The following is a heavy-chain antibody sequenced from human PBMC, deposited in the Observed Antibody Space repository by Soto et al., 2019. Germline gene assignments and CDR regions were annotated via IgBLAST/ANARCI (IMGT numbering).Heavy chain of an antibody. V-gene: IGHV3-33*01. Sequence: QVQLVESGGGVVQPGRSLRLSCTVSGFTFTNHAIHWVRQAPGKGLEWVAQIWADERNIYSADQVKGRFTFSRNNSKNTVYLQMNNQREDDTAVYYCARDGQQRAPFTMDVWGQGTTVTVSS. CDR1: GFTFTNHA. CDR3: ARDGQQRAPFTMDV. J-gene: IGHJ6*02. D-gene: IGHD6-13*01. CDR2: IWADERNI.